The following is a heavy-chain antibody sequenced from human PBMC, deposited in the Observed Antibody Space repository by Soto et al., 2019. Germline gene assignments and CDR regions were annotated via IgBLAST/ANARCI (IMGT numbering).Heavy chain of an antibody. J-gene: IGHJ4*02. V-gene: IGHV4-39*01. Sequence: PSETRSLTCTVSGGSIRSSPYYWGWIRQPPGKGLEWIGTMYYRGTTYYNPSLKSRVTISVDTSKNQFSLKLNSVTAADTAVYYCARGRLRVGSDYWGQGTLVTVSS. CDR3: ARGRLRVGSDY. CDR1: GGSIRSSPYY. D-gene: IGHD4-17*01. CDR2: MYYRGTT.